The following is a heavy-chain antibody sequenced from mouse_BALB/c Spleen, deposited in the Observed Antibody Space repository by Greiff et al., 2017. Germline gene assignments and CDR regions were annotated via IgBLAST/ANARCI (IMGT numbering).Heavy chain of an antibody. CDR3: ARLEARAAPWFAY. Sequence: EVKLMESGGGLVQPGGSLKLSCAASGFDFSRYWMSWVRQAPGKGLEWIGEINPDSSTINYTPSLKDKFIISRDNAKNTLYLQMSKVRSEDTALYYCARLEARAAPWFAYWGQGTLVTVSA. J-gene: IGHJ3*01. CDR1: GFDFSRYW. CDR2: INPDSSTI. V-gene: IGHV4-1*02. D-gene: IGHD3-1*01.